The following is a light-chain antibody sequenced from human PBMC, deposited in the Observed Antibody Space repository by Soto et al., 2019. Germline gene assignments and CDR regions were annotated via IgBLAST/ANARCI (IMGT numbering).Light chain of an antibody. V-gene: IGKV3-15*01. CDR1: QSVSSN. CDR3: QQYNDWPRT. J-gene: IGKJ1*01. Sequence: DIVMTQSPATLSVSPGERATLSCRASQSVSSNLAWYQQRPGQAPRLLIYGASTRPSGIPARFSGSGSGTEFTLTISSLQPEDFAVYYCQQYNDWPRTFGQGTKVDIK. CDR2: GAS.